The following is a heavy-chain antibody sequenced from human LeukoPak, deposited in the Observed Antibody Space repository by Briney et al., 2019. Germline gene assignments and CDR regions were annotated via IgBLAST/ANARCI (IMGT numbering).Heavy chain of an antibody. J-gene: IGHJ4*02. CDR1: GGTFSSDA. D-gene: IGHD6-13*01. V-gene: IGHV1-69*13. Sequence: SVKVSCKASGGTFSSDAISWVRQAPGQGLEWMGGIIPIFGTANYAQKFQSRVTITADESTSTAYMELSSLRSEDTAVYYCAREIAAAGMGLDYWGQGTLVTVSS. CDR2: IIPIFGTA. CDR3: AREIAAAGMGLDY.